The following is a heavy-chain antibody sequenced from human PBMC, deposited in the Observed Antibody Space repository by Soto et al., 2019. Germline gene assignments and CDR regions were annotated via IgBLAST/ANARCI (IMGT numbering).Heavy chain of an antibody. J-gene: IGHJ3*01. CDR3: AKDTVGGYSFWSGYYSDGLDV. Sequence: EVKLLESGGGLAQPGGSLRLSCVGSGFTFDSYAISWVRQAPGKGLQWISAISGNGAGTDYAHSVKGRFTISRDNSKNTVHLQMNSLRAEDTALYYGAKDTVGGYSFWSGYYSDGLDVWGQGTMVTVSS. CDR1: GFTFDSYA. CDR2: ISGNGAGT. V-gene: IGHV3-23*01. D-gene: IGHD3-3*01.